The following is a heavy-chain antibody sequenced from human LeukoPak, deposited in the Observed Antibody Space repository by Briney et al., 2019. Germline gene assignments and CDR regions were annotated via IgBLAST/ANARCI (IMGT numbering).Heavy chain of an antibody. CDR2: ISSSGSYI. V-gene: IGHV3-21*05. CDR1: GFTFSSYE. J-gene: IGHJ4*02. CDR3: ARGEWSSSPFDY. Sequence: GGSLRLSCAASGFTFSSYEMNWVRQAPGKGLEWVSYISSSGSYIYYADSVKGRFTVSRDNAKNSLYLQMNSLRAEDTAVYYCARGEWSSSPFDYWGQGTLVTVSS. D-gene: IGHD6-6*01.